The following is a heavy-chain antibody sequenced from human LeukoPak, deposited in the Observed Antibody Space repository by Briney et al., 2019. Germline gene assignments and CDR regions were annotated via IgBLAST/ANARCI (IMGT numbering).Heavy chain of an antibody. Sequence: PSETLSLTCTVSGGSISSYYWSWIRQPAGKGLEWIGRIYTSGSTNYNPSLKSRVTMSVDTSKNQFSLKLSSVTAADTAVYYCASGRQGGVRSPFDYWGQGTLVTVSS. V-gene: IGHV4-4*07. J-gene: IGHJ4*02. CDR3: ASGRQGGVRSPFDY. CDR2: IYTSGST. D-gene: IGHD3-3*01. CDR1: GGSISSYY.